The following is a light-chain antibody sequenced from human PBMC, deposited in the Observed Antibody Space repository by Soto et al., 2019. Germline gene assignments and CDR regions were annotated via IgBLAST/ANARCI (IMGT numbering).Light chain of an antibody. CDR1: QLFSSN. CDR2: GSS. V-gene: IGKV3-15*01. J-gene: IGKJ5*01. Sequence: EIVLTQSPATLSVSPGESVTLSCRASQLFSSNLAWYQRRPGQAPRLLIYGSSTRATGVPARFSGSASGTEFTLTTSSLQSEDFGVYYCQQYNDWPRTFGQGTRLEIK. CDR3: QQYNDWPRT.